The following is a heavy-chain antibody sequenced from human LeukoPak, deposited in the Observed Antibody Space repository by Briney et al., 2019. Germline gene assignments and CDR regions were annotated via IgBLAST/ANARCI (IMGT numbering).Heavy chain of an antibody. J-gene: IGHJ3*02. CDR2: INTNTGNP. CDR3: ARDVGALRIQVPPDAFDI. Sequence: ASVKVSCKASGYTFSSYAMNWVRQAPGQGLEWMGWINTNTGNPTYAQGFTGRFVFSLDTSVSTAYLQISSLKAEDTAVYYCARDVGALRIQVPPDAFDIWGQGTMVTVSS. CDR1: GYTFSSYA. V-gene: IGHV7-4-1*02. D-gene: IGHD5-18*01.